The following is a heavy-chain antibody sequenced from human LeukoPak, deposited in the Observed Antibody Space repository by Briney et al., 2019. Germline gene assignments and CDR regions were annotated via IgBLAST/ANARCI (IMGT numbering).Heavy chain of an antibody. J-gene: IGHJ5*02. D-gene: IGHD5-12*01. Sequence: PSETLSLTCSVSGGSISGYYWSWGRQPPGKGLEWVGYIYTSGSTNYNPSLKSRVTILVDTSKNQFSRKRSSVTAADTAVYYCATSTTITSGFDPWGQGTLVTVSS. CDR2: IYTSGST. CDR1: GGSISGYY. V-gene: IGHV4-4*09. CDR3: ATSTTITSGFDP.